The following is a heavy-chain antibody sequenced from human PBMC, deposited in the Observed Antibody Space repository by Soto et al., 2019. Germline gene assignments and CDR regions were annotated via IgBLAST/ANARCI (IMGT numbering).Heavy chain of an antibody. CDR3: ARARGVRFLEWSFDY. J-gene: IGHJ4*02. V-gene: IGHV4-59*01. CDR1: GGSISSYY. D-gene: IGHD3-3*01. Sequence: SLTCTVSGGSISSYYWSWIRQPPGKGLEWIGYIYYSGSTNYNPSLKSRVTISVDTSKNQFSLKLSSVTAADTAVYYCARARGVRFLEWSFDYWGQGTLVTVSS. CDR2: IYYSGST.